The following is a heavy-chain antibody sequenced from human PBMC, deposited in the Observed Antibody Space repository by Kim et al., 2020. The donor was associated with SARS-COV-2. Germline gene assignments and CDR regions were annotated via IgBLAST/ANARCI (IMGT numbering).Heavy chain of an antibody. CDR3: AYSRSVSYGY. CDR2: YN. Sequence: YNDDAVYVKSRITINPDTSKNQFSLQLNSVTPEDTAVYYCAYSRSVSYGYWGQGTLVTVSS. J-gene: IGHJ4*02. D-gene: IGHD1-26*01. V-gene: IGHV6-1*01.